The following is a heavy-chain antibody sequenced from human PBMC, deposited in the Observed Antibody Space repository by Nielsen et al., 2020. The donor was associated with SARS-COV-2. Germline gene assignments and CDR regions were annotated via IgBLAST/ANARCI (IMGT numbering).Heavy chain of an antibody. CDR1: GFTIDDFG. Sequence: GGSLRLSCAASGFTIDDFGMHWVRQAPGKGLEWVAGISWNSNIMGYADSVKGRFTISRDNSKNTLYLQMNSLRAEDTAVYYCARDAKDPYYYYYMDVWGKGTTVTVSS. CDR3: ARDAKDPYYYYYMDV. D-gene: IGHD2-15*01. J-gene: IGHJ6*03. V-gene: IGHV3-9*01. CDR2: ISWNSNIM.